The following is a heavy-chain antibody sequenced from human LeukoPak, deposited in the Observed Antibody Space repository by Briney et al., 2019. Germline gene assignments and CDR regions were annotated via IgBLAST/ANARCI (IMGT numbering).Heavy chain of an antibody. J-gene: IGHJ4*02. CDR2: IYSGGST. Sequence: SGGSLRLSCAASGFTVSSNYMSWVRQAPGKGLEWDSVIYSGGSTYYADSVKGRFTISRDNSKNTLYLQMNSLRAEDTAVYYCAKYDQLLYLPFFDYWGQGTLVTVSS. D-gene: IGHD2-2*02. CDR3: AKYDQLLYLPFFDY. V-gene: IGHV3-53*01. CDR1: GFTVSSNY.